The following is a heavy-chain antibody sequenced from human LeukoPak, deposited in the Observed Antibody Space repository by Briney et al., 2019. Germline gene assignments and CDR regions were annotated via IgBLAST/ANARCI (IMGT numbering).Heavy chain of an antibody. CDR2: ISYDGINK. D-gene: IGHD3-22*01. J-gene: IGHJ4*02. CDR3: ARDGGQRITMIVVVTPFDY. CDR1: GFTFSSYN. V-gene: IGHV3-30-3*01. Sequence: GGSLRLSCAASGFTFSSYNIHWVRQAPGKGLEWVAVISYDGINKYYADSVKGRFTISRDNSKNTLYLQMNTLRAEDTAVYYCARDGGQRITMIVVVTPFDYWGQGTLVTVSS.